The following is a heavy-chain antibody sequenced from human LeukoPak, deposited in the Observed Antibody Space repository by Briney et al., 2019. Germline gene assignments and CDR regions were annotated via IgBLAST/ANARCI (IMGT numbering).Heavy chain of an antibody. J-gene: IGHJ6*02. CDR3: ARDPSYYYYGMDV. V-gene: IGHV3-7*03. CDR2: IKQDGSEK. Sequence: GGSLRLSCAASGFTFNSYWMSWVRQAPGKGLEWVANIKQDGSEKYYVDSVKGRFTISRDNAKNSLYLQMNSLRAEDTAVYYCARDPSYYYYGMDVWGQGTTDTVSS. CDR1: GFTFNSYW.